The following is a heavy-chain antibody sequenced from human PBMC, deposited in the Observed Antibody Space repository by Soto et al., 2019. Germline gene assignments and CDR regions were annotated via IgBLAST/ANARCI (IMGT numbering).Heavy chain of an antibody. CDR3: ARVRLAAAAPFDY. CDR2: TYYRSKWYN. V-gene: IGHV6-1*01. J-gene: IGHJ4*02. D-gene: IGHD6-13*01. CDR1: GDSVSSNSAA. Sequence: SQTLSLTCAISGDSVSSNSAASNLXRQSPSRGLEWLGRTYYRSKWYNDYAVSVKSRITINPDTSKNQFSLQLNSVTPEDTAVYYCARVRLAAAAPFDYWGQGTLGTVSS.